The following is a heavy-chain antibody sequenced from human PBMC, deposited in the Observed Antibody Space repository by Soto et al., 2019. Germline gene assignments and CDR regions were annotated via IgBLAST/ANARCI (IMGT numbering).Heavy chain of an antibody. CDR1: GFTFGDYW. D-gene: IGHD6-6*01. CDR2: LKRDGRER. V-gene: IGHV3-7*01. Sequence: GGSLRLSFAASGFTFGDYWMTWVRQAPGKGLEWVAHLKRDGRERYYVDSVKVRFSVSRDNAKKSLYLQMNNLRPEDTAVYYCARDVYEILGRAVRRLDXWGQGTLVTVSX. J-gene: IGHJ4*02. CDR3: ARDVYEILGRAVRRLDX.